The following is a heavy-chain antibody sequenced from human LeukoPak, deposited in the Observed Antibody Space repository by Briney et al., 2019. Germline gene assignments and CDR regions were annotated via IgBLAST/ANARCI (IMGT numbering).Heavy chain of an antibody. CDR2: INHSGST. V-gene: IGHV4-34*01. CDR1: GGSFSGYY. Sequence: SETLSLTCAVYGGSFSGYYWSWIRQPPGKGLEWIGEINHSGSTNYNPSLKSRVTISVDTSKNQFSLKLSSVAAADTAVYYCAREMGYYQPDRYPLKYWGQGTLVTVFS. CDR3: AREMGYYQPDRYPLKY. J-gene: IGHJ4*02. D-gene: IGHD3-3*01.